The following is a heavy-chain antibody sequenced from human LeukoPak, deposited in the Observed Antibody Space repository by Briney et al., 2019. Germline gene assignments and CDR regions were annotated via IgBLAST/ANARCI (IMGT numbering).Heavy chain of an antibody. D-gene: IGHD1-26*01. Sequence: AETLSLTCTVFGVSFSTYYWTWIRQPAGRGPEWIGRIYYSGNTNYNPSLESRVTMSIDTSKHQFSLKLTSVTAADTAVYYCARERGILRGDAFDLWGQGKMVTVSA. CDR1: GVSFSTYY. J-gene: IGHJ3*01. V-gene: IGHV4-4*07. CDR2: IYYSGNT. CDR3: ARERGILRGDAFDL.